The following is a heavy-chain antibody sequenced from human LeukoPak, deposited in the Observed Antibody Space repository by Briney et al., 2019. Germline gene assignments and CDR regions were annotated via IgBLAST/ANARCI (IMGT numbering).Heavy chain of an antibody. CDR2: ISSSSSYT. CDR3: ATFRAYYYGSGSRYLDY. V-gene: IGHV3-11*03. D-gene: IGHD3-10*01. CDR1: GFTFSDYY. Sequence: GGSLRLSCAASGFTFSDYYMSWIPQAPGKGLEWVSYISSSSSYTNYADSVKDRFTISRENPKNSLYLQMNSLRAEDTAVYYCATFRAYYYGSGSRYLDYGGQGTLVTVSS. J-gene: IGHJ4*02.